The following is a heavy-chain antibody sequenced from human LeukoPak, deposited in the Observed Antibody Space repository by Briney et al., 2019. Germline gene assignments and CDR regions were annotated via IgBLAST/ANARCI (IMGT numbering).Heavy chain of an antibody. J-gene: IGHJ6*02. CDR2: ISYDGSNE. V-gene: IGHV3-30*03. D-gene: IGHD2-2*01. CDR3: ARVRAGYCTSTSCYTGMDV. Sequence: PGGSLRLSCAASGFTFSSYGMHWVRQAPGKGLEWVALISYDGSNEYYADSVRGRFTISRDNSKFTLYMHMNSLRAEDTAVYYCARVRAGYCTSTSCYTGMDVWGQGTTVTVSS. CDR1: GFTFSSYG.